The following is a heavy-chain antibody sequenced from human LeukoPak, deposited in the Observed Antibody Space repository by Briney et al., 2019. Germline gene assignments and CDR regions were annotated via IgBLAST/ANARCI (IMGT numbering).Heavy chain of an antibody. CDR3: ARHSSGSWDPHRYFGMDV. CDR2: IDPSDSHT. J-gene: IGHJ6*02. D-gene: IGHD3-10*01. V-gene: IGHV5-10-1*01. Sequence: RGESLKISCKASGYSFTSYWISWVRQMPGKGLEWMGRIDPSDSHTNYRPSFQGHVTMSTDKSSRTAYLQWSSLKASDTAMYYCARHSSGSWDPHRYFGMDVWGQGTTVSASS. CDR1: GYSFTSYW.